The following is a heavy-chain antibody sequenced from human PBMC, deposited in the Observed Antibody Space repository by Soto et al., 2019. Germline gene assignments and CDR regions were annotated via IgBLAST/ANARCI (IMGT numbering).Heavy chain of an antibody. CDR2: ISSSSSTI. J-gene: IGHJ6*02. V-gene: IGHV3-48*02. CDR3: ARDRYYGSGSYYYYGMDV. CDR1: GFTFSSYT. D-gene: IGHD3-10*01. Sequence: GGSLRLSCAASGFTFSSYTMNWVRQAPRKGLEWISYISSSSSTIKYADSVKGRFTISRDNAKNSLYLQMNSLRDEDTAMYYCARDRYYGSGSYYYYGMDVWGQGTTVTVSS.